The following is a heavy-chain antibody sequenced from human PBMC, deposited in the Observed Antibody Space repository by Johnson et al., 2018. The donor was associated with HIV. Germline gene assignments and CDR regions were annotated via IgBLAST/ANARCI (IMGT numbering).Heavy chain of an antibody. CDR1: GFTVSSNY. Sequence: MLLVESGGGLVQPGGSLRLSCAASGFTVSSNYMSWVRQAPGKGLEWVSVIYSGGSTYYADSVKGRFTISRDNSKNTLYLQMNSLRAEDTAVYYCAREGGIVLSPGSFDIWGQGTMVTVSS. CDR3: AREGGIVLSPGSFDI. V-gene: IGHV3-66*01. CDR2: IYSGGST. D-gene: IGHD2-8*01. J-gene: IGHJ3*02.